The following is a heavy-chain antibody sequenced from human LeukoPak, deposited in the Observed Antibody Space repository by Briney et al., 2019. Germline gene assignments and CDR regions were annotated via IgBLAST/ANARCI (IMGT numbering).Heavy chain of an antibody. D-gene: IGHD3-16*01. Sequence: XVRQPPGXXXXXXAVISFDGSNKYYADSVKGRFTISRDNSKNTLYLQMNSLRAEDTAVYYCAREELGLSLGFDPWGQGTLVTVS. CDR3: AREELGLSLGFDP. J-gene: IGHJ5*02. V-gene: IGHV3-30-3*01. CDR2: ISFDGSNK.